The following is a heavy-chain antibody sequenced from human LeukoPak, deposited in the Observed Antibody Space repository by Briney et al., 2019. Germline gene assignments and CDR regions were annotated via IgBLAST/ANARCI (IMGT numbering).Heavy chain of an antibody. CDR1: GYTFSSYG. D-gene: IGHD1-26*01. J-gene: IGHJ4*02. Sequence: ASVKVSCKASGYTFSSYGTNWVRQAPGQGLEWMGWISAYNGNTRYAQKVQGRLTMTTDTSTSTAYLDLRSLRSDDTAVYYCAREGTYSGSYWDDYWGQGTLVIVSS. CDR3: AREGTYSGSYWDDY. CDR2: ISAYNGNT. V-gene: IGHV1-18*01.